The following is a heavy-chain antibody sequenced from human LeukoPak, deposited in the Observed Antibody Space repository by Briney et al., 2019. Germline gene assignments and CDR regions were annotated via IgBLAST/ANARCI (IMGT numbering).Heavy chain of an antibody. V-gene: IGHV3-74*01. CDR2: INTDGRIT. D-gene: IGHD1-26*01. Sequence: PGGSLRLSCAASRFTFSSYWMHWVRQAPGKGLVWVSRINTDGRITTYADSVKGRFTISRDNAKNTLYLQMNSLRAEDTAVYYCVRDMAGGEDYWGQGTLVTVSS. CDR1: RFTFSSYW. CDR3: VRDMAGGEDY. J-gene: IGHJ4*02.